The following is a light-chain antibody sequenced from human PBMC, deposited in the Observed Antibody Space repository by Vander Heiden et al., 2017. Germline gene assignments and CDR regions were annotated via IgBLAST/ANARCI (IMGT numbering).Light chain of an antibody. CDR2: DTS. J-gene: IGKJ4*01. CDR1: QSISRD. V-gene: IGKV3-15*01. CDR3: QQYNYWPPS. Sequence: VMTQSPDTLSVSPGETATLSCRASQSISRDLAWYQQKPGQPPKLLIYDTSDRAAGLPAKFSGSGSGTEFTLTISSLQSEDFAVYSCQQYNYWPPSFGGGTKVEIK.